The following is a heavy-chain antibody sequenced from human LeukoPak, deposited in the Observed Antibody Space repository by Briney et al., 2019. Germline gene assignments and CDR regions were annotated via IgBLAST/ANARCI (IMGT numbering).Heavy chain of an antibody. D-gene: IGHD3-10*01. J-gene: IGHJ3*02. CDR2: IYYSGST. CDR3: ARQKPESFAFDI. V-gene: IGHV4-59*08. Sequence: SETLSLTCTVSGASISSYYWTWIRQPPGKGLEWIAYIYYSGSTNYNPSLKSRVTISVDTSKNQFSLRLSSVTAADTALYYCARQKPESFAFDIWGQGTIVTVSS. CDR1: GASISSYY.